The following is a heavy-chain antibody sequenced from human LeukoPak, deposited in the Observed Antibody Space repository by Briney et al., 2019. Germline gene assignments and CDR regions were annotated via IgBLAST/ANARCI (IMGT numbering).Heavy chain of an antibody. CDR1: GFTFSSYG. V-gene: IGHV3-30*18. J-gene: IGHJ4*02. CDR2: ISYDGNNK. D-gene: IGHD6-19*01. Sequence: PGRSLRLSCAASGFTFSSYGMHWVRQAPGKGLEWVAFISYDGNNKYYADSVKGRFTISRDNSKNTLYLQMNSLGGEDTAVYYYAKDRSTGWYGGQDYWGQGTLVTVSS. CDR3: AKDRSTGWYGGQDY.